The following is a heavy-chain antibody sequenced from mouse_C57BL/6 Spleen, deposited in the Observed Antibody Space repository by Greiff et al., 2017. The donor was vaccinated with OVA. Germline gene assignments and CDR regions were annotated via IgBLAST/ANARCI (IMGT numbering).Heavy chain of an antibody. J-gene: IGHJ4*01. CDR2: INPNNGGT. CDR3: ARRSLYSNYVEYYAMDY. Sequence: EVQLQQSGPELVKPGASVKISCKASGYTFTDYYMNWVKQSHGKSLEWIGDINPNNGGTSYNQKFKVKATLTVDKSSSTAYMELRSLTSEDSAVYYCARRSLYSNYVEYYAMDYWGQGTSVTVSS. V-gene: IGHV1-26*01. D-gene: IGHD2-5*01. CDR1: GYTFTDYY.